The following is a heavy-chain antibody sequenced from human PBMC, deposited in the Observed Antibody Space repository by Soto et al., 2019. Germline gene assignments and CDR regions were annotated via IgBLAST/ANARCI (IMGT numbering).Heavy chain of an antibody. Sequence: SETLSLTCSVSGDSISTVDYFWAWIRQPPGQALEYIGYIYKSATTYYNPSFESRVAISLDTSKSQFSLNVTSVTAADTAVYFCARGPYCLTGRCFPNWFDSWGQGTLVTVSS. CDR2: IYKSATT. J-gene: IGHJ5*01. D-gene: IGHD2-21*01. CDR1: GDSISTVDYF. CDR3: ARGPYCLTGRCFPNWFDS. V-gene: IGHV4-30-4*01.